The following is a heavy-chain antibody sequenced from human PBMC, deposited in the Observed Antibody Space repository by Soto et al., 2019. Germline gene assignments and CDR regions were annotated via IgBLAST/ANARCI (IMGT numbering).Heavy chain of an antibody. Sequence: HLQLQDSGSRLVKSSETLSSTCAVSCDTISTGDYSWACIRQPPGKPLEWIGHTSHSGNPSYNPSLKSRVIISVDRSKNQFSLKLSSVTAADTSVYYCGRETYGDYLGYFGPWGKGTLVTVSS. CDR2: TSHSGNP. CDR3: GRETYGDYLGYFGP. D-gene: IGHD4-17*01. J-gene: IGHJ5*02. CDR1: CDTISTGDYS. V-gene: IGHV4-30-2*01.